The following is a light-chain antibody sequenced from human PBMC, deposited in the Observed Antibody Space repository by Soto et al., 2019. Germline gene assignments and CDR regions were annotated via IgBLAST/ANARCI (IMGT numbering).Light chain of an antibody. CDR3: QQSYSTLT. J-gene: IGKJ3*01. V-gene: IGKV1-39*01. Sequence: DIQMTQSPSSLSASVGDRVTITCRASQSISSYLNWYQQKPGKAPKLLIYAASSLQRGVPSRFSGRGSGTDFTLTISSLQPEDFATYYCQQSYSTLTFGPGTKVDIK. CDR1: QSISSY. CDR2: AAS.